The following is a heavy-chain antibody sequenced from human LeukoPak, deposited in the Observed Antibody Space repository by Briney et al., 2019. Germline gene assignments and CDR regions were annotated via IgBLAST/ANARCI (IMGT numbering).Heavy chain of an antibody. Sequence: PGGSLRLSCAASGFTFSSYGMNWVRQAPGKGLEWISYISSTSADIYYVDSVKGRFTISRDNAKNSLYLQMNSLRAEDTAIYYCARRGPYFDYWGQGILVTVSS. J-gene: IGHJ4*02. V-gene: IGHV3-21*05. D-gene: IGHD3-10*01. CDR2: ISSTSADI. CDR3: ARRGPYFDY. CDR1: GFTFSSYG.